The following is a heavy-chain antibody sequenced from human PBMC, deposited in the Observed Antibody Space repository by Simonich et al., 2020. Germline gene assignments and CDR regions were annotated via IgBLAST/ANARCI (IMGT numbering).Heavy chain of an antibody. CDR1: GYTFTGYY. J-gene: IGHJ3*02. CDR3: ARVRFEAFDI. V-gene: IGHV1-2*02. CDR2: INPNSGGT. Sequence: QVQLVQSGAEVKKPGASVKVSCKASGYTFTGYYMHWVRQAPGQGLEWEGGINPNSGGTNKAPKFQGRVTMTRDTSISTAYMELSRLRSADTAVYYCARVRFEAFDIWGQGTMVTVSS.